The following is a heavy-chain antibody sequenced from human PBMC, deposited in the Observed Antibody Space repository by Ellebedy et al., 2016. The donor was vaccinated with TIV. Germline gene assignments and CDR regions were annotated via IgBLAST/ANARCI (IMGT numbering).Heavy chain of an antibody. CDR3: ARGRQYYDSSGYYPPFDY. CDR1: GGSISSSNW. D-gene: IGHD3-22*01. V-gene: IGHV4-4*02. J-gene: IGHJ4*02. CDR2: IYHSGST. Sequence: GSLRLXXAVSGGSISSSNWWSWVRQPPGKGLEWIGEIYHSGSTNYNPSLKSRVTISVDKSKNQFSLKLSSVTAADTAVYYCARGRQYYDSSGYYPPFDYWGQGTLVTVSS.